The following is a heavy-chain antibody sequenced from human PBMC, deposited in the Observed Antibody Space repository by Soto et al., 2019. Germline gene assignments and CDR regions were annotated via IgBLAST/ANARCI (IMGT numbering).Heavy chain of an antibody. CDR2: ISGSGDNT. V-gene: IGHV3-23*01. J-gene: IGHJ5*02. CDR1: GFTFSSHA. CDR3: AKAGVVVSATPWFDP. Sequence: GGSLRLSCAASGFTFSSHAMTWVRQTPGRGLEWVSSISGSGDNTYYAYSVEGRFTISRDNSKNTLYLQMNSPRAEDTAIYYCAKAGVVVSATPWFDPWGQGTLVTVSS. D-gene: IGHD2-15*01.